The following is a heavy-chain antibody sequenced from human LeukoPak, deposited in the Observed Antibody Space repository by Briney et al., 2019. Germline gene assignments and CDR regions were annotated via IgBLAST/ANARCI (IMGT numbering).Heavy chain of an antibody. CDR1: GFTFSSYA. D-gene: IGHD3-22*01. CDR2: ISGSGGST. J-gene: IGHJ6*02. Sequence: GGSLRLSCAASGFTFSSYAMSWVRQAPGKGLEWVSAISGSGGSTYYADSVKGRFTISRDNSKNTLYLQMNSLRAEDTAVYYCAKDLAEIVVDRGYYYYGMDVWGQGTTVTVSS. CDR3: AKDLAEIVVDRGYYYYGMDV. V-gene: IGHV3-23*01.